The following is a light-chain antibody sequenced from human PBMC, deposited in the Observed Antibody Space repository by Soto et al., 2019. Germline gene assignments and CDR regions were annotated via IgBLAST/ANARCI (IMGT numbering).Light chain of an antibody. J-gene: IGLJ1*01. CDR3: SSYTSSSTLAYV. Sequence: QSLLTQPSSVSGSPGQSNTISCTGTISDVCGYNYVSWYQQHPGKAPKLMIYEVSNRPSGVSNRFSGSKYGNTASLTISGLQAEDEADYYCSSYTSSSTLAYVFGTGTTVTVL. CDR2: EVS. CDR1: ISDVCGYNY. V-gene: IGLV2-14*01.